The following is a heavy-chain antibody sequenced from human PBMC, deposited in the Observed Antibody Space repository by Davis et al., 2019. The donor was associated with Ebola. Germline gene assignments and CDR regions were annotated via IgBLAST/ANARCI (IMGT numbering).Heavy chain of an antibody. CDR1: GFTFSCYS. CDR3: AKEMEVTKPYDH. V-gene: IGHV3-21*04. D-gene: IGHD2-21*02. CDR2: ISSGSSHI. J-gene: IGHJ4*02. Sequence: GESLKISCAASGFTFSCYSMNWVRQPPGKGLEWVSFISSGSSHIYYADSVKGRFTISRDNAKNSLYLQLDSLRDEDTAVYYCAKEMEVTKPYDHWGQGALVTVSS.